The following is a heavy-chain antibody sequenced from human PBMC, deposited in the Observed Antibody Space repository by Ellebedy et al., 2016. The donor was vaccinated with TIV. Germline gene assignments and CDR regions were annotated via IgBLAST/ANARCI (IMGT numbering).Heavy chain of an antibody. CDR1: GFTFDSYV. CDR3: ARDLDKSSGWYGGAAY. CDR2: ISHDGSSQ. J-gene: IGHJ4*02. D-gene: IGHD6-19*01. Sequence: PGGSLRLSCVASGFTFDSYVMHWVRQAPGKGLEWVAVISHDGSSQYYADSVKGRFTVSRDNSMTTLYLEMNSLRAEDTALYYCARDLDKSSGWYGGAAYWGQGTLVTVSS. V-gene: IGHV3-30-3*01.